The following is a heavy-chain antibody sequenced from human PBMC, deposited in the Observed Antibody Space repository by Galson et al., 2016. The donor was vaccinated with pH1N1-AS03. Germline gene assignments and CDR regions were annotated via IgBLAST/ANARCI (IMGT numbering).Heavy chain of an antibody. CDR2: IIPMLNIP. V-gene: IGHV1-69*04. D-gene: IGHD2-15*01. CDR3: AKGYSATPSGTFDI. Sequence: VKVSCKASGGTFNTYAISWVRQAPGQGLEWMGRIIPMLNIPDYAQKFQVRVTITADKSTNTAYMELTNLRSGDTALYYCAKGYSATPSGTFDIWGQGTMVTVSS. CDR1: GGTFNTYA. J-gene: IGHJ3*02.